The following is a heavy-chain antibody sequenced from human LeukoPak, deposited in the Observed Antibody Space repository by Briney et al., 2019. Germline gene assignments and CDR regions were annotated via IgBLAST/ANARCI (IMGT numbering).Heavy chain of an antibody. V-gene: IGHV1-69*05. CDR3: ARDRAYSSRPYYFDY. CDR2: IIPIFGTA. J-gene: IGHJ4*02. Sequence: SVKVSCKASGGTFSSYAISWVRQAPGQGLEWMGGIIPIFGTANYAQKFQGRVTITTDESTSTAYMELGSLRSEDTAVYYCARDRAYSSRPYYFDYWGQGTLVTVSS. CDR1: GGTFSSYA. D-gene: IGHD6-13*01.